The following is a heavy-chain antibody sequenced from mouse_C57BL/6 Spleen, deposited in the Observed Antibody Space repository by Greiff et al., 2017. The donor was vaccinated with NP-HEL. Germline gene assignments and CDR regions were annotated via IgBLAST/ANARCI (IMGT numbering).Heavy chain of an antibody. Sequence: QVQLQQSGAELVRPGASVTLSCKASGYTFTDYEMHWVKQTPVHGLEWIGAIDPETGGTAYNQKFKGKAILTADKSSSTAYMELRSLTAEDSAVYYCTRSGNYRAMDYWGQGTSVTVSS. D-gene: IGHD2-1*01. CDR3: TRSGNYRAMDY. V-gene: IGHV1-15*01. J-gene: IGHJ4*01. CDR2: IDPETGGT. CDR1: GYTFTDYE.